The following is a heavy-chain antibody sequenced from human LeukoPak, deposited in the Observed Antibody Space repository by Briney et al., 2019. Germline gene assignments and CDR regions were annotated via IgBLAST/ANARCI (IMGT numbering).Heavy chain of an antibody. J-gene: IGHJ3*02. V-gene: IGHV3-23*01. D-gene: IGHD3-22*01. Sequence: PGGSLRLSCEASGFTFSSYAMTWVRQAPGKGLEWVSGIYASGSATHYADTVKGRFTISRDNSKNTLYLQVNSLRAEDTAVYYCAKRPRDSSDYLGAFDMWGQGTMVTVSS. CDR1: GFTFSSYA. CDR2: IYASGSAT. CDR3: AKRPRDSSDYLGAFDM.